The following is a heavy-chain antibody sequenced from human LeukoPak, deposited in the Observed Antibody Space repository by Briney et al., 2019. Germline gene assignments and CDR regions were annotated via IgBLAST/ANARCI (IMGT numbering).Heavy chain of an antibody. Sequence: GGSLRLSCVASGFTFSSYAMHWVRQAPGKGLEWVAFISYDGSNKYYADSVKGRFTISRDNSKNTLYLQMNSLRAEDTAVYYCARDYYDSSGYFDYWGQGTLVTVSS. CDR3: ARDYYDSSGYFDY. CDR1: GFTFSSYA. J-gene: IGHJ4*02. V-gene: IGHV3-30-3*01. CDR2: ISYDGSNK. D-gene: IGHD3-22*01.